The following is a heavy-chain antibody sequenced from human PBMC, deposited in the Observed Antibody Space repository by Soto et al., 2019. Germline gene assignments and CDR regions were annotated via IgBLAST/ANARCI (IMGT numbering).Heavy chain of an antibody. Sequence: PSETLSLTCALYGGSFSGYYWSCIPQPPGKGLEWIGEINHSGSTNYNPSLKSRVTISVDTSKNQFSLKLSSVTAADTAVYYCVRDLSAYNWFDLWGPGTLVTVSS. V-gene: IGHV4-34*01. CDR3: VRDLSAYNWFDL. CDR2: INHSGST. J-gene: IGHJ5*01. CDR1: GGSFSGYY.